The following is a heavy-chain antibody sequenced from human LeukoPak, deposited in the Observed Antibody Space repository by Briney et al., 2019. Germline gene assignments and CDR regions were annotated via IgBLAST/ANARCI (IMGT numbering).Heavy chain of an antibody. CDR2: IWYDGSNK. V-gene: IGHV3-33*06. CDR3: AKDTAATYYYYMDV. J-gene: IGHJ6*03. CDR1: GFTFSSYG. Sequence: GGSLRLSCAASGFTFSSYGMHWVRQAPGKGLEWVAVIWYDGSNKYYADSVKGRFTISRDNSKNTLYLLMNSLRAEDTAVYYCAKDTAATYYYYMDVWGKGTTVTVSS. D-gene: IGHD2-2*01.